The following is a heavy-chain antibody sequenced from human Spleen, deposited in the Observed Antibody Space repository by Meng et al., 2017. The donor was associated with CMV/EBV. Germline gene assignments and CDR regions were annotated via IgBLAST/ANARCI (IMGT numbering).Heavy chain of an antibody. Sequence: TSGVGVGWSRQHPGKALEWLALIYWNDDKRYSPSLKSRLTITKDTSKNQVVLTMTNMDPVDTATYYCAHRHLEYYDFWSGNNWFDPWGQGTLVTVSS. CDR1: TSGVG. J-gene: IGHJ5*02. CDR3: AHRHLEYYDFWSGNNWFDP. CDR2: IYWNDDK. V-gene: IGHV2-5*01. D-gene: IGHD3-3*01.